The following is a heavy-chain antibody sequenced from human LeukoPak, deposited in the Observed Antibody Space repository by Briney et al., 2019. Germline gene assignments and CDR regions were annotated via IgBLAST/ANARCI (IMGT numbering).Heavy chain of an antibody. V-gene: IGHV1-2*02. CDR1: GYTFTAYY. J-gene: IGHJ4*02. D-gene: IGHD1-26*01. CDR2: INPNSGGT. CDR3: ARGSGSYYDTFFDY. Sequence: ASVKVSCKASGYTFTAYYVHWVRQAPGQGLEWTGWINPNSGGTNYAQKFQGRVTMTRDTSISTTYMELSRLTSDDTAVYYCARGSGSYYDTFFDYWGQGTLVTVSS.